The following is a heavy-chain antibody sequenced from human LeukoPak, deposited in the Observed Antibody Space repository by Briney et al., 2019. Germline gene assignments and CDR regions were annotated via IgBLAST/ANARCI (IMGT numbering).Heavy chain of an antibody. V-gene: IGHV1-2*02. CDR3: AREPALHIAAAKYGMDV. Sequence: ASVKVSCKASGYTFTSYYMHWVRQAPGQGLELMGWNNPNRGGTNYAQKFQGRVTMTGDTSISTAYMELSRLRSDDTAVYYCAREPALHIAAAKYGMDVWGQGTTVTVSS. J-gene: IGHJ6*02. CDR1: GYTFTSYY. CDR2: NNPNRGGT. D-gene: IGHD6-13*01.